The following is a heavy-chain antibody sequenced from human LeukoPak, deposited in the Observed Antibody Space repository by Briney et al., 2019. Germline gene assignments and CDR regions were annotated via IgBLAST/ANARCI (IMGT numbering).Heavy chain of an antibody. CDR2: INTNSGGT. V-gene: IGHV1-2*02. CDR1: GYTFIGYY. CDR3: ARDAETGCPDY. J-gene: IGHJ4*02. Sequence: ASVKVSCRASGYTFIGYYIHWVRQAPGQGLEWMGWINTNSGGTNYAQKFQSRVTMTRDTSISTAYMELTSLRSDDTAVYYCARDAETGCPDYWGQGTLVTVSS. D-gene: IGHD2-2*01.